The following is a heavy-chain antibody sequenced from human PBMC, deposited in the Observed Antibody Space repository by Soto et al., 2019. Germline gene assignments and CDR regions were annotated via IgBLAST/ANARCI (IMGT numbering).Heavy chain of an antibody. Sequence: GASVKVSCKASGFTFTSSAVQWVRQARGQRLEWIGWIVVGSGNTNYAQKFQERVTITRDMSTSTAYMELSSLRSEDTAVYYCAADLRDIVGATPWIKLDPWGQGTLVTVSS. V-gene: IGHV1-58*01. CDR1: GFTFTSSA. D-gene: IGHD1-26*01. CDR3: AADLRDIVGATPWIKLDP. CDR2: IVVGSGNT. J-gene: IGHJ5*02.